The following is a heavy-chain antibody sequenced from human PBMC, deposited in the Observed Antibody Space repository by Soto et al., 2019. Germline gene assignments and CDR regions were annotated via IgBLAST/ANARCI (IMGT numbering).Heavy chain of an antibody. CDR1: GFTFSSYA. Sequence: PGGSLRLSCAASGFTFSSYAMSWVRQAPGKGLEWVSAISGSGGSTYYADSVKGRFTISRDNSKNTLYLQMNSLRAEDTAVYYCANHVGTLGVLLWFGELLPKFDYWGQGTLVTVSS. J-gene: IGHJ4*02. V-gene: IGHV3-23*01. D-gene: IGHD3-10*01. CDR3: ANHVGTLGVLLWFGELLPKFDY. CDR2: ISGSGGST.